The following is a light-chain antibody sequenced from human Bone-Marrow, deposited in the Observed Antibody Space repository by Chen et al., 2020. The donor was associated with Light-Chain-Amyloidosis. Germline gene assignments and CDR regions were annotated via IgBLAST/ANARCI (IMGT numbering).Light chain of an antibody. CDR1: SSDVGGDNH. V-gene: IGLV2-14*01. J-gene: IGLJ1*01. Sequence: QSPLTQPAAASGPPGQSITISCTGTSSDVGGDNHVSWYQQHPDKAPKLMIYEVTTRPSWVPDRFSGSKSDNTASLTISGLQTEDEADYFCSSYTITNTLVFGSGTRVTVL. CDR3: SSYTITNTLV. CDR2: EVT.